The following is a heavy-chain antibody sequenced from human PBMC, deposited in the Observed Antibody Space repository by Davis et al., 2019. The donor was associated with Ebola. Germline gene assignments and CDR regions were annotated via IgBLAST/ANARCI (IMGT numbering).Heavy chain of an antibody. D-gene: IGHD3-22*01. J-gene: IGHJ3*02. CDR1: GFTFSTYS. CDR3: ARGGYYDSSGYSHEAFDI. Sequence: GGSLRLSCAVSGFTFSTYSMNWVRQAPGKGLEWVSSISSSSYFIYYADSLKGRFTVSRDNTKNSLFLHMNSLRAEDTAVYHCARGGYYDSSGYSHEAFDIWGQGTKVTVS. CDR2: ISSSSYFI. V-gene: IGHV3-21*01.